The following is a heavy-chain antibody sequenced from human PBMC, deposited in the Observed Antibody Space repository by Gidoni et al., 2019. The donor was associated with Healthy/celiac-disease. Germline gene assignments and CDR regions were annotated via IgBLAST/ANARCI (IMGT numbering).Heavy chain of an antibody. J-gene: IGHJ1*01. CDR2: IYYSGST. CDR1: GGSISSYY. V-gene: IGHV4-59*01. Sequence: QVQLQESGPGLVKPSETLSLPCTVSGGSISSYYWSWTRQPPGKGLEWIGYIYYSGSTNYNPSLKSRVTISVDTSKNQFSLKLSSVTAADTAVYYCARDIGPDSSGWYRYFQHWGQGTLVTVSS. D-gene: IGHD6-19*01. CDR3: ARDIGPDSSGWYRYFQH.